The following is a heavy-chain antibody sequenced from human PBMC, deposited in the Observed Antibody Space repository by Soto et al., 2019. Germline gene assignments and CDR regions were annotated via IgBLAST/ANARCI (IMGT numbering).Heavy chain of an antibody. J-gene: IGHJ3*02. Sequence: QVQLVESGGGVVQPGRSLRLSCAASGFTFSSYGMHWVRQAPGKGLEWVAVIWYDGSNKYYADSVKGRFTISRDNSKNTLYLQMNSLRAEDTAVYYCARGTYITHDAFDIWGQGTMVTVSS. D-gene: IGHD2-2*01. CDR1: GFTFSSYG. CDR3: ARGTYITHDAFDI. CDR2: IWYDGSNK. V-gene: IGHV3-33*01.